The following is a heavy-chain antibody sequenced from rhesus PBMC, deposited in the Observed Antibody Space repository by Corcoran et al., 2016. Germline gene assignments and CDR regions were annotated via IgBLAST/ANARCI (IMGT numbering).Heavy chain of an antibody. V-gene: IGHV1-200*01. CDR2: INPSNGNT. CDR1: GYTFTGYS. Sequence: QVQLVQSGDEVKKPGASVKLSCTASGYTFTGYSLNWVRKAPGQGIEWMGWINPSNGNTGYAQKFQGRVTMTRDTSTSTAYMELSSLRSEDTAVYYCASRSSGSYYDYWGQGVLVTVSS. CDR3: ASRSSGSYYDY. D-gene: IGHD3-16*01. J-gene: IGHJ4*01.